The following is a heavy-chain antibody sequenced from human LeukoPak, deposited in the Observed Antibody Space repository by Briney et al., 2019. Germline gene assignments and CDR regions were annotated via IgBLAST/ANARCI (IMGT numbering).Heavy chain of an antibody. V-gene: IGHV4-59*01. CDR2: IYYSGST. D-gene: IGHD4-23*01. Sequence: SETLSLTCTVSGGPISSYYWSWIRQPPGKGLEWIGYIYYSGSTNYNPSLKSRVTISVDTSKNQFSLKLSSVTAADTAVYYCARQRGGTWARGVWFDPWGQGTLVTVSS. CDR1: GGPISSYY. J-gene: IGHJ5*02. CDR3: ARQRGGTWARGVWFDP.